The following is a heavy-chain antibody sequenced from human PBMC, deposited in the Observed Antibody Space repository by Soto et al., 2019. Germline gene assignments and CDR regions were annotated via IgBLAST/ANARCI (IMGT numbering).Heavy chain of an antibody. V-gene: IGHV4-59*01. D-gene: IGHD4-17*01. CDR2: IYYSGST. CDR1: GGSISSYY. Sequence: QVQLQESGPGLVKPSETLSLTCTVSGGSISSYYWSWIRQPPGKGLEWIGYIYYSGSTNYNPSLKSRVTISVDTSKNQFSLKLSSVTAADTAVYYCARDLDGGGDYDFGYWGQGTLVTVSS. CDR3: ARDLDGGGDYDFGY. J-gene: IGHJ4*02.